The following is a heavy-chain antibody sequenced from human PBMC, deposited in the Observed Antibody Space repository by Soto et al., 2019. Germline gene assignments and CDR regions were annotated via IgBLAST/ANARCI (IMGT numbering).Heavy chain of an antibody. V-gene: IGHV3-23*01. CDR2: TGGGIGP. J-gene: IGHJ4*02. CDR1: GFPFRKYA. D-gene: IGHD4-4*01. CDR3: GKVPDCVHSNSPYY. Sequence: EVQLLESGGGLVQPGESLKLACAVSGFPFRKYAMSWVRQAPGKGLEWVSTTGGGIGPYYADSVKGRFTISRDLSKNTLYLQMNSLRADDTAVYYCGKVPDCVHSNSPYYWGQGTLVTVSS.